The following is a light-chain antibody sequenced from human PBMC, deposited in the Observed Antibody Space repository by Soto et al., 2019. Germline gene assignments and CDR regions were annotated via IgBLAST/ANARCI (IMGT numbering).Light chain of an antibody. CDR1: TGAVTSGHY. CDR2: ATA. J-gene: IGLJ3*02. V-gene: IGLV7-46*01. Sequence: QAVVTQEPSLTGSPGETVTLTCGASTGAVTSGHYAYWFQQKPGQAPRILIYATANKHSGTAARFSGSLLGGKATLTLSGAQSEDEADYYCLLTYSGPWVCGGGTKLTVL. CDR3: LLTYSGPWV.